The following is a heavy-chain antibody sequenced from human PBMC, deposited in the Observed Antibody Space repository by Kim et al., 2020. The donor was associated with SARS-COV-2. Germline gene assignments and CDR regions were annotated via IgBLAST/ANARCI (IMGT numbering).Heavy chain of an antibody. CDR2: ISGSGGST. J-gene: IGHJ6*03. CDR1: GFTFSSYA. D-gene: IGHD2-2*01. CDR3: AKDREGYCSSTSCYYYYYLDV. Sequence: GGSLRLSCAASGFTFSSYAMSWVRQAPGKGLEWVSAISGSGGSTYYADSVKGRFTISRDNSNHTLYLQMNSLRAEDTAVYYCAKDREGYCSSTSCYYYYYLDVWGKGTTVTVSS. V-gene: IGHV3-23*01.